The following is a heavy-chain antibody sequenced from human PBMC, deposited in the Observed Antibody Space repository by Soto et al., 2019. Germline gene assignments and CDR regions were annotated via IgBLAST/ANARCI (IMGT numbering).Heavy chain of an antibody. D-gene: IGHD3-3*01. J-gene: IGHJ6*02. CDR3: ARGVVKQNYYYYYGMDV. CDR2: INPNSGGT. Sequence: ASVKVSCKASGYTFTGYYMHWVRQAPGQGLEWMGWINPNSGGTNYAQKFQGWVTMTRDTSISTAYMELSRLRSDDTAVYYCARGVVKQNYYYYYGMDVWGQGTTVTVSS. V-gene: IGHV1-2*04. CDR1: GYTFTGYY.